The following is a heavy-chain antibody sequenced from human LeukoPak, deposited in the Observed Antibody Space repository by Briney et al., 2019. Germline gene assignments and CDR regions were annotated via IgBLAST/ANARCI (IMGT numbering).Heavy chain of an antibody. D-gene: IGHD3-10*01. J-gene: IGHJ4*02. CDR3: AKSGYHSGSASPYFDY. V-gene: IGHV3-23*01. Sequence: PGGSLRLSCAASGFTFSSYAMSWVRQAPGKGLEWVSAISGSGGSTYYADSVKGRFTISRDNSKNTLYLQMNSLRAEDTAVYYCAKSGYHSGSASPYFDYWGQGPLVTVSS. CDR2: ISGSGGST. CDR1: GFTFSSYA.